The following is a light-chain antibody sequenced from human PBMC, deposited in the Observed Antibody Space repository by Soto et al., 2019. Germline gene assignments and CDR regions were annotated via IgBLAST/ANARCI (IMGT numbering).Light chain of an antibody. CDR1: QSVSSNS. J-gene: IGKJ1*01. V-gene: IGKV3-20*01. CDR2: GAS. CDR3: HQYGSSPTWT. Sequence: ETVLTQSPGTLSVSPGERATLSCWASQSVSSNSLAWYQQKPGQAPRLLIYGASSRAPGIPDRFSGSGSGTDFTLTIRRLEPEDFAVYYCHQYGSSPTWTFGQGTKVEIK.